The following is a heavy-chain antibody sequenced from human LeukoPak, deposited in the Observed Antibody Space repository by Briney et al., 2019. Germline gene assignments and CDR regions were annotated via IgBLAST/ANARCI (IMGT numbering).Heavy chain of an antibody. V-gene: IGHV1-2*07. J-gene: IGHJ4*02. D-gene: IGHD6-13*01. CDR2: INPNSGGT. Sequence: GASVKVSCKASGYSFTGYYIHWVQQAPGQGLQWMGWINPNSGGTNYAYKFQGRITMTRDTSITTAYMELSSLKSDDTAVYYCARGSTLAAPGAVPNDYWGQGTLVTVSS. CDR3: ARGSTLAAPGAVPNDY. CDR1: GYSFTGYY.